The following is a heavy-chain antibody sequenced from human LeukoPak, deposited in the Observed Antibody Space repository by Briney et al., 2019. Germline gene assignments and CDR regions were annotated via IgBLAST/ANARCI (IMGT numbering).Heavy chain of an antibody. J-gene: IGHJ5*02. D-gene: IGHD2-2*01. V-gene: IGHV4-34*01. CDR2: INHSGST. CDR1: GGSFSGYY. Sequence: PSETLSLTCAVYGGSFSGYYWSWIRQPPGKGLEWIGEINHSGSTNYSPSLKSQLTISVDTSNNQFSLRLSSVTAADTAVYYCARRDYCTSTSCYESYNWFDPWGQGTLVTVSS. CDR3: ARRDYCTSTSCYESYNWFDP.